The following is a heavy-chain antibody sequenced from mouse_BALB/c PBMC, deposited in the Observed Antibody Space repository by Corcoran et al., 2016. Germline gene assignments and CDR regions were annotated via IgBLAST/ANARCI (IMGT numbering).Heavy chain of an antibody. V-gene: IGHV14-3*02. J-gene: IGHJ3*01. CDR2: IDPANGNT. CDR3: ARRGYGSSSAWFAY. D-gene: IGHD1-1*01. Sequence: EVQLQQSGAELVKPGASVKLSCTASGFNIKDTYMHWVKQRPEQGLEWIGRIDPANGNTKYDPKFQGKATKTADTSSNTAYLQLSSLTSEDTAGYYCARRGYGSSSAWFAYWGQGTLVTVSA. CDR1: GFNIKDTY.